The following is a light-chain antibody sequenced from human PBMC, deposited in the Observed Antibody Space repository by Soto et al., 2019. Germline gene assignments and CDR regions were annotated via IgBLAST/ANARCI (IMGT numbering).Light chain of an antibody. CDR3: HSRA. CDR2: DAS. Sequence: DIQMTQSPAALSASVGDAVTITCRASQTISRWLASYQQKPGRAPKLLIYDASTLESGVPSRFSGSGSETEFTLTISRLQPDDFAPYFCHSRAFGQGTRLEIK. CDR1: QTISRW. J-gene: IGKJ5*01. V-gene: IGKV1-5*01.